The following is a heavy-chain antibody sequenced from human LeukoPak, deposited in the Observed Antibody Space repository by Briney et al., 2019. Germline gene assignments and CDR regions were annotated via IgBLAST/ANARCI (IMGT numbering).Heavy chain of an antibody. Sequence: ETLSLTCSVSGDSISTSSYYWGWIRPPPGKGLEWIGTIYYSGSTYYNPSLTSRVTISVDTSKNQFSLKLSSVTAADTAVYYCARIRLYYFDYWGQGTLVTVSS. V-gene: IGHV4-39*01. J-gene: IGHJ4*02. CDR3: ARIRLYYFDY. CDR2: IYYSGST. CDR1: GDSISTSSYY.